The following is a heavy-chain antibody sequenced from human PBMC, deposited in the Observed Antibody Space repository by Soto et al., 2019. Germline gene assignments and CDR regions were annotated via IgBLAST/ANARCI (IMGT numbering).Heavy chain of an antibody. CDR1: GYTFTSYG. Sequence: ASVKVSCKASGYTFTSYGISWVRQAPGQGLEWMGWISAYNGNTNYAQKLQGRVTMTTDTSTSTAYMELRSLRSDDTAVYYCGRVVTGYYYMDVWGKGTTVTVSS. CDR3: GRVVTGYYYMDV. V-gene: IGHV1-18*01. D-gene: IGHD1-20*01. CDR2: ISAYNGNT. J-gene: IGHJ6*03.